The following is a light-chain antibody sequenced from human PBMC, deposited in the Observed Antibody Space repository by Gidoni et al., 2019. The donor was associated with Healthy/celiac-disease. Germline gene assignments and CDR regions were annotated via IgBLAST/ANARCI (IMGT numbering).Light chain of an antibody. CDR1: QSVSSY. CDR2: DAS. Sequence: EIVLTQSPATLSLSQGERATLACRASQSVSSYLAWYQQKPGQAPRLLSYDASHRANGIPARFGGSGSGTDFTLTISSLEPEDFAVYYCQQRSNWPPLITFGQGTRLEIK. V-gene: IGKV3-11*01. J-gene: IGKJ5*01. CDR3: QQRSNWPPLIT.